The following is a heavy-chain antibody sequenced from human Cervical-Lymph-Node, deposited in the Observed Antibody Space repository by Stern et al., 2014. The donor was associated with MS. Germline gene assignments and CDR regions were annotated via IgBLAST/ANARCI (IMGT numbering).Heavy chain of an antibody. CDR1: GFSFSSYA. CDR2: ISYDGSNQ. D-gene: IGHD3-16*01. CDR3: AGDEKGAFEY. J-gene: IGHJ4*02. Sequence: VHLVESGGGVVQPGRSLRLSCVVSGFSFSSYAMHWVRQAPGKGLEWVAGISYDGSNQNYGDSVKGRFTISRDNSKHTLHLQMNSLTTEDTAVYYCAGDEKGAFEYWGQGTLVTVSS. V-gene: IGHV3-30*03.